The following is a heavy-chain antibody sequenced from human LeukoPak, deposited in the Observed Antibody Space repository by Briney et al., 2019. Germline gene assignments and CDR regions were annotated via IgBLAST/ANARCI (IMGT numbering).Heavy chain of an antibody. V-gene: IGHV3-7*04. D-gene: IGHD1-26*01. Sequence: GGSLRLSCAASGFTFSDYWMSWVRQAPGNGLEWVANIKGDGSEKYYVDSVKGRFTISRDNAKNSLYLQMNSLRAEDTAVYYCARGAKSDAFDIWGQGTMVTVSS. CDR3: ARGAKSDAFDI. CDR2: IKGDGSEK. CDR1: GFTFSDYW. J-gene: IGHJ3*02.